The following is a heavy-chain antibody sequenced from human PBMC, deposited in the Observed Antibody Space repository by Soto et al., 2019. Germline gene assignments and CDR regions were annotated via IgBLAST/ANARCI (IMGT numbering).Heavy chain of an antibody. Sequence: PXESLTISCKGSGYSFTSYWIGWVRQMPGKGLEWMGIIYPGDSDTRYSPSFQGQVTISADKSISTAYLQWSSLKASDTAMYYCARQGGLGSSHYYYGMDVWGQGTTVTVS. CDR3: ARQGGLGSSHYYYGMDV. CDR2: IYPGDSDT. D-gene: IGHD6-6*01. V-gene: IGHV5-51*01. J-gene: IGHJ6*02. CDR1: GYSFTSYW.